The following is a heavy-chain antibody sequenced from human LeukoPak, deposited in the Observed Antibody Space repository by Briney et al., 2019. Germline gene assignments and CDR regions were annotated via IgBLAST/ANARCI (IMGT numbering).Heavy chain of an antibody. Sequence: ASVKVSCKASGYTFTSYDINWVRQATGQGLEWMGWMNPNSGNTGYAQKFQGRVTMTRNTSISTAYMELIRLRSDDTAVYYCANSYSSSWPFDYWGQRTLVTVSS. J-gene: IGHJ4*02. D-gene: IGHD6-13*01. CDR2: MNPNSGNT. V-gene: IGHV1-8*01. CDR3: ANSYSSSWPFDY. CDR1: GYTFTSYD.